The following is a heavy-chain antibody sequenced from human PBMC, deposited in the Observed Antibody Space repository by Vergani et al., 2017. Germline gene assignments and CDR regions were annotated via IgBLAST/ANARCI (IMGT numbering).Heavy chain of an antibody. CDR2: IHHSGDT. D-gene: IGHD3-10*01. CDR1: DSSIMTNPY. CDR3: ARHRGSGGFFPSSYFYGMDV. Sequence: QVQLQESGPGLVKPSEPLTLTCDVSDSSIMTNPYWGWFRQSPGKGLEWIGCIHHSGDTHYNSSLKSRVSISIVSSSKFSLSLTSVTAADTAIYYCARHRGSGGFFPSSYFYGMDVYRHGTTVTVSS. J-gene: IGHJ6*02. V-gene: IGHV4-38-2*01.